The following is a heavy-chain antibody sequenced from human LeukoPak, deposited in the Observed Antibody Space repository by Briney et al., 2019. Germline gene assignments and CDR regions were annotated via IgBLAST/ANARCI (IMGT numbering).Heavy chain of an antibody. CDR1: GYSFTSYW. D-gene: IGHD3-3*02. CDR3: ARRRHFWSGYYTHLYYFDY. V-gene: IGHV5-51*01. J-gene: IGHJ4*02. Sequence: GESLKISCKGSGYSFTSYWIGWVRQMPGKGLEWMGIIYPGDSDTRYSPSFQGQVTISADKSISTACLQWSSLKASDTAMYYCARRRHFWSGYYTHLYYFDYWGRGTLVTVSS. CDR2: IYPGDSDT.